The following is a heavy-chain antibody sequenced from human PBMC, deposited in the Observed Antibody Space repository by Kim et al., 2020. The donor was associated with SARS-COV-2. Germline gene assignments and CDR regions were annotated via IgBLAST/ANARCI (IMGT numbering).Heavy chain of an antibody. D-gene: IGHD3-10*01. Sequence: ADSVKGRITISRDNAKISLYLQMNHMRAEDTAVYYCVALLGFGADYGMDVWGHGTTVTVTS. CDR3: VALLGFGADYGMDV. V-gene: IGHV3-21*01. J-gene: IGHJ6*02.